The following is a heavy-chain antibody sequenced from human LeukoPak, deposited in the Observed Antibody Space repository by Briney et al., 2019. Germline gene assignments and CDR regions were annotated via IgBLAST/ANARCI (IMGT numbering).Heavy chain of an antibody. CDR2: IKSKTDGGTT. Sequence: PGGSLRLSCAASGFTFSNAWMSWVRQAPGKGLEWVGRIKSKTDGGTTDYAAPVKGRFTISRDDSKNTLYLQMNSLKTEDTAPYYCTTLSTVTTAGDAFDIWGQGTMVTVSS. CDR1: GFTFSNAW. D-gene: IGHD4-17*01. J-gene: IGHJ3*02. V-gene: IGHV3-15*01. CDR3: TTLSTVTTAGDAFDI.